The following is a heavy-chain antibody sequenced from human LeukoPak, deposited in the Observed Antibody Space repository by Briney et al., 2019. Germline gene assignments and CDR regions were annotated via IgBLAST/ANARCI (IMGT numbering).Heavy chain of an antibody. CDR2: IYYSGST. CDR3: ARHPVTTFSYYYYYMDV. V-gene: IGHV4-39*07. CDR1: GGSISSSSYY. D-gene: IGHD4-17*01. J-gene: IGHJ6*03. Sequence: PSETLSLTCTVSGGSISSSSYYWGWIRQPPGKGLEWIGSIYYSGSTYYNPSLQSRVTISVDTSKNQFSLKLSSVTAADTAVYYCARHPVTTFSYYYYYMDVWGKGTTVTVSS.